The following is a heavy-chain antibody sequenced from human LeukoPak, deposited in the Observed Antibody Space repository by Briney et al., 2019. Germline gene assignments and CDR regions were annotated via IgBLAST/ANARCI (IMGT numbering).Heavy chain of an antibody. CDR3: ARDGGSYPLTG. CDR1: GVTVSSNY. CDR2: IYSGGST. V-gene: IGHV3-66*01. J-gene: IGHJ4*02. D-gene: IGHD1-26*01. Sequence: GGSLRLSCAAPGVTVSSNYMSWVRQAPGKGLEWVSVIYSGGSTYYADSVKGRFTISRDNSKNTLYLQMNSLRAEDTAVYYCARDGGSYPLTGWGQGTLVTVSS.